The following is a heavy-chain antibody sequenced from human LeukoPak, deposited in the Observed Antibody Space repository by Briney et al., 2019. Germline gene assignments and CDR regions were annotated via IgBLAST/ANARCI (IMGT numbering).Heavy chain of an antibody. CDR3: ARGIVDSDY. Sequence: SETLSLTCTVSGGSISSYYWSWIRQPPGKGLEWIGYIYYSGSTNYNPSLKSRVTISVDTSKNQFSLKLSSVTAADTAVYYCARGIVDSDYWGQGTLVTVSS. D-gene: IGHD1-26*01. CDR2: IYYSGST. V-gene: IGHV4-59*01. CDR1: GGSISSYY. J-gene: IGHJ4*02.